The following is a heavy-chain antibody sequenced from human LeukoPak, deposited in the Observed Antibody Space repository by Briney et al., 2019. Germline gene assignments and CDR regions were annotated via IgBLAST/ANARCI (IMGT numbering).Heavy chain of an antibody. Sequence: GGSLRLSCAASGFTFSSYAMSWVRQAPGKGLEWVANIKQDGSEKYYVDSVKGRFTISRDNAKNSLYLQMNSLRAEDTAVYYCARVSYDILTYYFDYWGQGTLVTVSS. V-gene: IGHV3-7*01. CDR2: IKQDGSEK. CDR3: ARVSYDILTYYFDY. J-gene: IGHJ4*02. D-gene: IGHD3-9*01. CDR1: GFTFSSYA.